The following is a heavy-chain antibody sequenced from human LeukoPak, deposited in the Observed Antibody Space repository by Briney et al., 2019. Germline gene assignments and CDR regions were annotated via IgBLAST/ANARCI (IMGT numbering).Heavy chain of an antibody. V-gene: IGHV4-59*01. CDR2: IYFRGST. J-gene: IGHJ3*01. CDR1: GGSISSYY. Sequence: SQTLSPTCTVSGGSISSYYWSWIRQPPGKGLEWIGCIYFRGSTNYNPSFKSRVTISVDTSKNQFSLKLSSVTAADTAVYYCARGLGTGGNWDAFDVWGQGTMVTVSS. CDR3: ARGLGTGGNWDAFDV. D-gene: IGHD2-21*01.